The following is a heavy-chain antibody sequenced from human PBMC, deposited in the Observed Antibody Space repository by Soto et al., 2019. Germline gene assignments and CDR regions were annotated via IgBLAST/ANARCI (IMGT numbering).Heavy chain of an antibody. Sequence: PSETLSLTCTVSGGSISSYYWSWIRQPPGKGLEWIGYIYYSGSTNYNPSLKSRVTISVDTSKNQFSLKLSSVTAADTAVYYCARVRQEDGYNYSFDYWGQGSLVTVS. CDR3: ARVRQEDGYNYSFDY. D-gene: IGHD5-18*01. J-gene: IGHJ4*02. CDR1: GGSISSYY. CDR2: IYYSGST. V-gene: IGHV4-59*01.